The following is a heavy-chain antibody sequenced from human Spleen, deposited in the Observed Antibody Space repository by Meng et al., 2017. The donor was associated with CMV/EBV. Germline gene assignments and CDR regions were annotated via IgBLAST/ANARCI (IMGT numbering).Heavy chain of an antibody. CDR2: IYSCGST. Sequence: ETLSLTCAVYGGSVSSNYMSWVRQAPGKGLEWVSVIYSCGSTYYADSVKGRFTISRDNSKNTLYLQMNSLRAEDTAVYYCARVAAAGRGMDVWGQGTTVTVSS. J-gene: IGHJ6*02. CDR1: GGSVSSNY. CDR3: ARVAAAGRGMDV. D-gene: IGHD6-13*01. V-gene: IGHV3-66*03.